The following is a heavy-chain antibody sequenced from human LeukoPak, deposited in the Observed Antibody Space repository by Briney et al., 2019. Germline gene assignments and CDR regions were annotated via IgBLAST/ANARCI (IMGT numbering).Heavy chain of an antibody. CDR1: GGSFSGYY. CDR3: ARDRSSYFDY. D-gene: IGHD1-14*01. Sequence: SETLSLTCAVYGGSFSGYYWSWIRQPPGKGLEWIGSIYNSGSTYYNPSLKSRVTISVDTSKNQFALKLSSVTAADTAVYYCARDRSSYFDYWGQGTLVTVSP. CDR2: IYNSGST. V-gene: IGHV4-34*01. J-gene: IGHJ4*02.